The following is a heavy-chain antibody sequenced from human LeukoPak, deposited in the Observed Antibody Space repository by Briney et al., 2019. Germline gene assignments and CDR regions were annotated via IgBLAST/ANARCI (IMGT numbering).Heavy chain of an antibody. CDR3: SSGGIAAAGTGRYFQH. CDR1: GGSISSSSYY. CDR2: IYYSGST. Sequence: PSETLFLTCTVSGGSISSSSYYWGWIRQPPGKGLEWIGSIYYSGSTYYNPSLKSRVTISVDTSKNQFSLKLSSVTAADTAVYYCSSGGIAAAGTGRYFQHWGQGTLVTVSS. J-gene: IGHJ1*01. D-gene: IGHD6-13*01. V-gene: IGHV4-39*07.